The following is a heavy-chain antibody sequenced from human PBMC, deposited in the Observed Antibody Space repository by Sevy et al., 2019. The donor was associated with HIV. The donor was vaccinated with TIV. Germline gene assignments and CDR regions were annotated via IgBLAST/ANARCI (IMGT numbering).Heavy chain of an antibody. V-gene: IGHV3-64D*06. CDR2: ISSNGGST. Sequence: GGSLRLSCPASGFTFSSYAMHWVRQAPGKGLEYVSAISSNGGSTYYADSVKGRFTISRDNSKNTLYLQMSSLRAEDTAVYYCVKDGGVRGVMRSAAFDIWGQGTMVTVSS. D-gene: IGHD3-10*01. CDR1: GFTFSSYA. CDR3: VKDGGVRGVMRSAAFDI. J-gene: IGHJ3*02.